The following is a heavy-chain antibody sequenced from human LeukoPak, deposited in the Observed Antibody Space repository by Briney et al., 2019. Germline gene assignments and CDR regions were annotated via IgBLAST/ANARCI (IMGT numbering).Heavy chain of an antibody. J-gene: IGHJ3*02. CDR1: GFTVSSNY. CDR2: IYSAGST. CDR3: ARGRRDCSGDCYVAFDI. Sequence: GGSLRLSCAASGFTVSSNYMSWVRQAPGKGLEWVSVIYSAGSTYYADSVKGRFTISRDNPKNTLFLQMNRLRVEDTAVYYCARGRRDCSGDCYVAFDIWGQGTMVTVSS. D-gene: IGHD2-21*02. V-gene: IGHV3-53*01.